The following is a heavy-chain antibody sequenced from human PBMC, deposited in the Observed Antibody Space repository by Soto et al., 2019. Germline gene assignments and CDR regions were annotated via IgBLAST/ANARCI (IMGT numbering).Heavy chain of an antibody. D-gene: IGHD6-13*01. CDR2: IIPIFGTA. V-gene: IGHV1-69*13. CDR3: ASGGRQQLVNFDY. J-gene: IGHJ4*02. CDR1: GGTFSSYG. Sequence: AASVKVSCKASGGTFSSYGISWVRQAPGQGLEWMGGIIPIFGTANYAQKFQGRVTITADESTSTAYMELISLRSEDTAVYYCASGGRQQLVNFDYWGQGTLVTVSS.